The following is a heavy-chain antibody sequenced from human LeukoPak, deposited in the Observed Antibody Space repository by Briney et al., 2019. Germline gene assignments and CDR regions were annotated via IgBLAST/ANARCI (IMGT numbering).Heavy chain of an antibody. CDR3: TRNANIAIVPTAIPGMDV. CDR2: ISPGDSDV. V-gene: IGHV5-51*01. Sequence: GESLKICCTGSGYKFTTYWIDWVRQLPGKGLEWMGIISPGDSDVRYSPSFQGQVTISVDKSISTAYLQWNSLKASDTAIYYCTRNANIAIVPTAIPGMDVWGQGTTVTVSS. D-gene: IGHD2-2*01. J-gene: IGHJ6*02. CDR1: GYKFTTYW.